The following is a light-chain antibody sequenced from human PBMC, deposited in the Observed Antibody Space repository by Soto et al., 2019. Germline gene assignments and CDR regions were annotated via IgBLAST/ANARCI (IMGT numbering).Light chain of an antibody. CDR2: DAS. J-gene: IGKJ2*01. CDR3: QHYHNLPRT. V-gene: IGKV1-33*01. CDR1: QDIGNS. Sequence: DIQMTQSPSSLSASVGDRVTITCQASQDIGNSLNWYQQKPGKAPKLLIFDASKLETRVPSRFSGSGSGTYFTFTVSSLQPEDIATYFCQHYHNLPRTFGQGTKLEIK.